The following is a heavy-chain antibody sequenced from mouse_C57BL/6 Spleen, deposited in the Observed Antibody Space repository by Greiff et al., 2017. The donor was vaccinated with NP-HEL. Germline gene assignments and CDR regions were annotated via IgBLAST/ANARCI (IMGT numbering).Heavy chain of an antibody. CDR2: IDPEDGDT. CDR1: GFNIKDYY. Sequence: DVKLQESGAELVRPGASVKLSCTASGFNIKDYYMHWVKQRPEQGLEWIGRIDPEDGDTEYAPKFQGKATMTADTSSNTAYLQLSSLTSEDTAVYYCTYGIRGDAMDYWGQGTSVTVSS. D-gene: IGHD2-1*01. CDR3: TYGIRGDAMDY. V-gene: IGHV14-1*01. J-gene: IGHJ4*01.